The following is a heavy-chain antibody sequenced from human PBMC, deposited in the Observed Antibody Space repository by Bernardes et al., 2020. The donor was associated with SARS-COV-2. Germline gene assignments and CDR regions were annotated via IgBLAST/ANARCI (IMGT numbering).Heavy chain of an antibody. CDR3: ASAHYYYYYMDV. J-gene: IGHJ6*03. CDR2: IYYSGST. CDR1: GGSISSYY. Sequence: SETLSLTCTVSGGSISSYYWSWIRQPPGKGLEWIGHIYYSGSTNYNPSLKSRVTISVDTSKNQFSLKLSSVTAADTAVYYCASAHYYYYYMDVWGKGTTVTVSS. V-gene: IGHV4-59*01.